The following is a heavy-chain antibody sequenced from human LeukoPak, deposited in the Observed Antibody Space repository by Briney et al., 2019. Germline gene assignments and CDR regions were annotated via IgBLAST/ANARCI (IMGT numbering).Heavy chain of an antibody. J-gene: IGHJ4*02. V-gene: IGHV3-48*04. CDR1: GFTFSNYT. D-gene: IGHD6-13*01. CDR2: ICGIRPIK. Sequence: GGSLTLSCAPSGFTFSNYTTNWVRQSRERALEWVSYICGIRPIKFYADSVKGRFTISRDNSKNSLYLQMNSLRADDTAVYYCARGGEYGGSGLFDYWGQGSLVAVSS. CDR3: ARGGEYGGSGLFDY.